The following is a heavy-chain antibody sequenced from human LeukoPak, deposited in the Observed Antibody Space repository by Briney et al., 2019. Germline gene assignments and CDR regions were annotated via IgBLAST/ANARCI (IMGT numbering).Heavy chain of an antibody. CDR1: GFTFSSYA. V-gene: IGHV3-30-3*02. CDR2: TSYDGNNE. Sequence: PGRSLRLSCVASGFTFSSYAMHWVRQAPGKGLEWVAVTSYDGNNEYYADSVKGRFTISRDNSNNTLYLQMNSLRAEDTAVYYCAKLASGSFDYWGQGTLVTVSS. CDR3: AKLASGSFDY. D-gene: IGHD1-26*01. J-gene: IGHJ4*02.